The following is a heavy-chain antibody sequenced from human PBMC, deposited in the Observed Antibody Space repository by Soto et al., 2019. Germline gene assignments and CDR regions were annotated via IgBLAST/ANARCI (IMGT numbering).Heavy chain of an antibody. J-gene: IGHJ3*01. CDR2: IYYNVNT. Sequence: QLQLKQSGPGLVKPWETLSLTCTVSGGSVSSGSFYWGWIRQPPGKGLEWIGYIYYNVNTYYNPSLNSRITKSVDTSETQFSIKLSYVTAPDTAVYYCARRDIDNWNQGHAFAFWGQGTMVAVSS. V-gene: IGHV4-39*01. D-gene: IGHD1-20*01. CDR3: ARRDIDNWNQGHAFAF. CDR1: GGSVSSGSFY.